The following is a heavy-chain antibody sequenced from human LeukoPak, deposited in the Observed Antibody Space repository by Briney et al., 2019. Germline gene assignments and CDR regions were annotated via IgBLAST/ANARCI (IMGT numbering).Heavy chain of an antibody. D-gene: IGHD3-10*01. V-gene: IGHV6-1*01. CDR3: ARSISSLGRGFDP. Sequence: SQTLSLTCGISGDSVSSKSAAWNWIRKSPSRGLEWLGRTYYRSKWYNDYAVSVNGRITINPDPSRNQISLQLNSVTPEDTAVYYCARSISSLGRGFDPWGQGTLVTVSS. CDR1: GDSVSSKSAA. CDR2: TYYRSKWYN. J-gene: IGHJ5*02.